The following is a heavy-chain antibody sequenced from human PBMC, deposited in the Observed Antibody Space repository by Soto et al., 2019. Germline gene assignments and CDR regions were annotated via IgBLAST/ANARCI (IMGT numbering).Heavy chain of an antibody. J-gene: IGHJ6*02. V-gene: IGHV4-38-2*02. Sequence: SETLSLTCAVSGYSISSGYYWGWIRQPPGKGLEWIGSIYHSGSTYYNPSLKGRVTISVDTSKNQFSLKLSSVTAADTAVYYCARDLSSPDYYYYGMDVWGQGTTVTVSS. CDR3: ARDLSSPDYYYYGMDV. CDR2: IYHSGST. D-gene: IGHD3-10*01. CDR1: GYSISSGYY.